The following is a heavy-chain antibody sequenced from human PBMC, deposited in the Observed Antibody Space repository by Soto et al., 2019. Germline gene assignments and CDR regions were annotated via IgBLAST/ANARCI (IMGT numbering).Heavy chain of an antibody. CDR3: AKDLRAAAVHFDY. Sequence: PGGSPKLSCAAPGFTFCNYALSWVPQAPGKGLEWVSAISGSGGSTYYADSVKGRFTISRDNSKNTLYLQMNSLRAEDTAVYYCAKDLRAAAVHFDYWGQGTLVTVSS. CDR1: GFTFCNYA. CDR2: ISGSGGST. V-gene: IGHV3-23*01. J-gene: IGHJ4*02. D-gene: IGHD6-13*01.